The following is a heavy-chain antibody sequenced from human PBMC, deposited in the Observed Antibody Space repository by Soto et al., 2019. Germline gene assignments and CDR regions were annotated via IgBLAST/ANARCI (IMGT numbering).Heavy chain of an antibody. CDR3: ARGLAVTIRTPDGFYI. Sequence: ASVKVSCKASGYTFTGYYMHWVRQAPGQGLEWMGWINPNSGGTNYAQKFQGRVTMTRDTSISTAYMELSRLRSDDPGVYYCARGLAVTIRTPDGFYIWGQGTMVTVSS. CDR1: GYTFTGYY. D-gene: IGHD4-17*01. CDR2: INPNSGGT. V-gene: IGHV1-2*02. J-gene: IGHJ3*02.